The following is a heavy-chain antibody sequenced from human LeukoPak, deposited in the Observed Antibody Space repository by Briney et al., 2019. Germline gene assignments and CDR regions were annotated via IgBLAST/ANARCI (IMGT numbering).Heavy chain of an antibody. D-gene: IGHD3-10*01. V-gene: IGHV1-2*06. J-gene: IGHJ4*02. Sequence: ASVKVSCKASGYTFTSYDINWVRQAPGQGLEWMGRINPNSGGTNYAQKFQGRVTMTRDTSISTAYMELSRLRSDDTAVYYCARDGAGREFDYWGQGTLVTVSS. CDR2: INPNSGGT. CDR1: GYTFTSYD. CDR3: ARDGAGREFDY.